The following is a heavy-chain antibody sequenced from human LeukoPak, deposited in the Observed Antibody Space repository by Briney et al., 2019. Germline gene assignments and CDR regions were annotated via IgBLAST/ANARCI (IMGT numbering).Heavy chain of an antibody. CDR1: GGSISSSSYY. J-gene: IGHJ5*02. Sequence: SETLSLTCTVSGGSISSSSYYWGWIRQPPGKGLEWIGSIYYSGSTYYNPSLESRVTISVDTSKNQFSLKLSSVTAADTAVYYCARHEFYGGIPPYNWFDPWVQGTLVTVSS. CDR3: ARHEFYGGIPPYNWFDP. V-gene: IGHV4-39*01. D-gene: IGHD4-23*01. CDR2: IYYSGST.